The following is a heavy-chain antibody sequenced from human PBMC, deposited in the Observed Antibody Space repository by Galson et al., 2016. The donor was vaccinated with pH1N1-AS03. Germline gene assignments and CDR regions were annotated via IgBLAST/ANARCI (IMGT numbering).Heavy chain of an antibody. CDR3: ARGEMIGDDS. J-gene: IGHJ4*02. V-gene: IGHV3-7*03. D-gene: IGHD3-16*01. CDR1: GLEFSYFW. CDR2: IKQDGSET. Sequence: FLRLSCAASGLEFSYFWMTWVRQAPGKGPEWVANIKQDGSETHYVDSVKGRFTISRDNAKNSLYLQMNSLRVEDTAMYYCARGEMIGDDSWGQGTLVTVSS.